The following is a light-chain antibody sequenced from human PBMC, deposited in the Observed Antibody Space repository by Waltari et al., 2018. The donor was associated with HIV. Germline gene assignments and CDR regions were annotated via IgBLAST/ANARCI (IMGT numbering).Light chain of an antibody. V-gene: IGLV2-14*01. CDR1: SSDVGGYTY. Sequence: QSALTQPASVSGSPGQSITISCTGTSSDVGGYTYVSWYQQYPGKAPKLMIYDVSNWPSGVSNRFSGSKSGNTASLTISGLQAEDEADYYCSSYTSSSTRVFGGGTKLTVL. CDR3: SSYTSSSTRV. J-gene: IGLJ3*02. CDR2: DVS.